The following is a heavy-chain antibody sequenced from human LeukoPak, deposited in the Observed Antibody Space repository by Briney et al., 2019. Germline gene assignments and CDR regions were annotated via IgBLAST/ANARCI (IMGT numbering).Heavy chain of an antibody. Sequence: GGSLRLSCAASGFTFSASPIHWVRQASGKGLEWVGRIRIKANDYATAYAASARGRFTIFRDDSKNTAYPQMNNLKTEDTAVYYCTSDPWFGSSDYMDVWGKGTTVTVSS. CDR1: GFTFSASP. D-gene: IGHD3-10*01. CDR3: TSDPWFGSSDYMDV. J-gene: IGHJ6*03. V-gene: IGHV3-73*01. CDR2: IRIKANDYAT.